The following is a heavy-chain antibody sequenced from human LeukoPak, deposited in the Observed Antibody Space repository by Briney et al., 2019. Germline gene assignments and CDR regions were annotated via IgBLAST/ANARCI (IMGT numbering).Heavy chain of an antibody. D-gene: IGHD1-20*01. V-gene: IGHV1-18*01. CDR1: GYTFTSYG. J-gene: IGHJ3*02. Sequence: ASVKVSCKASGYTFTSYGISWVRQAPGQGLEWMGWISAYYGNTNYAQKLQGRVTMTTDTSTSTAYMELRSLRSDDTAVYYCARPHLTQSPDHNSGAFDIWGQGTMVTVSS. CDR3: ARPHLTQSPDHNSGAFDI. CDR2: ISAYYGNT.